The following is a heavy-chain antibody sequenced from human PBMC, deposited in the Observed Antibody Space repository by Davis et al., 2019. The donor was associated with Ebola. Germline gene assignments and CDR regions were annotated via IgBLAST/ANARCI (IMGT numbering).Heavy chain of an antibody. CDR1: GFTFSSYE. Sequence: GESLKISCAASGFTFSSYEMNWVRQAPGKGLEWVSYISSSGSTIYYADSVKGRFTISRDNAKNSLYLQMNSLRAEDTAVYYCARDEGGGDRANWYYYYYGMDVWGQGTTVTVSS. V-gene: IGHV3-48*03. D-gene: IGHD4-17*01. J-gene: IGHJ6*02. CDR3: ARDEGGGDRANWYYYYYGMDV. CDR2: ISSSGSTI.